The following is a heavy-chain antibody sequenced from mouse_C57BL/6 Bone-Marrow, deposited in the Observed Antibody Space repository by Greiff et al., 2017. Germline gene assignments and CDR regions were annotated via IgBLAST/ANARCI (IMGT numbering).Heavy chain of an antibody. Sequence: VQLQQSGPELVKPGASVKISCKASGYTFTDYYMNWVKQSHGKSLEWIGDINPNNGGTSYNQKFKGKATLTVDKSSSTAYMELRSLTSEDSAVYYCARARNTHYGGQGTTLTVSA. CDR3: ARARNTHY. V-gene: IGHV1-26*01. CDR2: INPNNGGT. J-gene: IGHJ2*01. CDR1: GYTFTDYY.